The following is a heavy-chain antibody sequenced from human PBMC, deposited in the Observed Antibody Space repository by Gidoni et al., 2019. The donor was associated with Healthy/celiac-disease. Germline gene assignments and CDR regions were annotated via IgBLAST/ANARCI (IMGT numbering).Heavy chain of an antibody. CDR2: IISSSSYI. CDR3: GREVELISRYFDL. J-gene: IGHJ2*01. D-gene: IGHD3-3*02. CDR1: GFTCSSYS. Sequence: EVQLVESGGGLVKPGGSLRLSCAASGFTCSSYSMNWVRPAPGKGLEWVSSIISSSSYIYYADSVKGRFNISRDNAKNSLYLQMNSLRAEDTAVYYCGREVELISRYFDLWGRGTLVTVSS. V-gene: IGHV3-21*01.